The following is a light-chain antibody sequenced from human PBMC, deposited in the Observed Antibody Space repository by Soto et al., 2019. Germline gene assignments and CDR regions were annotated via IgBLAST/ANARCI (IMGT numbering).Light chain of an antibody. CDR1: QGISNY. J-gene: IGKJ2*01. CDR2: DAS. Sequence: DIPMTQSPSSLSASVGDRVTITCRASQGISNYLAWYQQKPGKVPKVLVYDASTLKSGVPSRFSGSGSGTDFTLNISSLQPEDVATYYCQKYNSAPHTFGQGTKLEIK. V-gene: IGKV1-27*01. CDR3: QKYNSAPHT.